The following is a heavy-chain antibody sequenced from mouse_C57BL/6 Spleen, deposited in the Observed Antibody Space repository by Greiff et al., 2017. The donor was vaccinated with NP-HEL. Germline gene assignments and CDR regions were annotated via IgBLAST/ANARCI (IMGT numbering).Heavy chain of an antibody. CDR2: IDPSDSET. V-gene: IGHV1-52*01. CDR1: GYTFTSYW. CDR3: ARRGDYGYFDV. Sequence: VQLQQPGAELVRPGSSVKLSCKASGYTFTSYWMHWVKQRPIQGLEWIGNIDPSDSETHYNQKFKDKATLTVDKSSSTAYMQLSSLTSEDSAVYYCARRGDYGYFDVWGTGTTVTVSS. J-gene: IGHJ1*03.